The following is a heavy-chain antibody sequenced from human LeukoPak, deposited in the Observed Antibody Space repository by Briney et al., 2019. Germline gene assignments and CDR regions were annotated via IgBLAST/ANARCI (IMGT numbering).Heavy chain of an antibody. Sequence: ASVKVSCKASGYTFSAYYIHWVRQAPGQGLEWMGRINPNSGVTNYPQKFQGRVTMTRNTSITTAYMALSSLRPDDTAVYYCATSVLLVVYWGQGTLVTVSS. CDR2: INPNSGVT. V-gene: IGHV1-2*06. CDR1: GYTFSAYY. CDR3: ATSVLLVVY. D-gene: IGHD2-8*02. J-gene: IGHJ4*02.